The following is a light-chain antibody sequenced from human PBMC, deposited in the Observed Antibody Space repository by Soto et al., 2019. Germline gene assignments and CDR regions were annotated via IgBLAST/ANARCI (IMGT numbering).Light chain of an antibody. CDR3: QSYDVSLSAWV. Sequence: QSALTQPPSVSGAPGQTVSISCTGSSSNLGTGYDVHWYQQFPGRAPKLLIYADNKRPSGVPDRISGSKSGTSASLAMVGLQAEDEANYYCQSYDVSLSAWVFGGGTQLTVL. J-gene: IGLJ3*02. CDR1: SSNLGTGYD. CDR2: ADN. V-gene: IGLV1-40*01.